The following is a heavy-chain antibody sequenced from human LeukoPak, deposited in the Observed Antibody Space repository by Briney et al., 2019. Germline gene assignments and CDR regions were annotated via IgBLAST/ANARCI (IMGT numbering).Heavy chain of an antibody. J-gene: IGHJ6*02. CDR2: IAYDGSNK. Sequence: AGSLSLSCAVSGFTISSYAMYWVRQPPATGLEWVAVIAYDGSNKYYADSVKGRFTISRDNSKNTLYLQMNSLRAEDTAVYYCARDAGQMSTMRGLYGMDVWGQGTTVTVSS. CDR1: GFTISSYA. V-gene: IGHV3-30-3*01. D-gene: IGHD3-22*01. CDR3: ARDAGQMSTMRGLYGMDV.